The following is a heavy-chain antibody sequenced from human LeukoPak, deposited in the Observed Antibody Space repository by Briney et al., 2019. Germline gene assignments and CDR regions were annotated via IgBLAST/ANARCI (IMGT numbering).Heavy chain of an antibody. V-gene: IGHV3-30*18. CDR2: ISYDGSNK. D-gene: IGHD5-12*01. J-gene: IGHJ4*02. CDR3: AKKEGYSGYALPDY. CDR1: GFTFSNYG. Sequence: PGGSLRLSCAASGFTFSNYGIHWVRQAPGKGLEWVAVISYDGSNKYYADSVKGRFTISRDNSKNTLYLQMNSLRAEDTAVYYCAKKEGYSGYALPDYWGQGTLVTVSS.